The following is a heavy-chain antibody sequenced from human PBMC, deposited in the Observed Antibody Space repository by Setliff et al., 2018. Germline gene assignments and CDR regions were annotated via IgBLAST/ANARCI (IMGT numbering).Heavy chain of an antibody. CDR3: ARDTRIGDYYYYYGMDV. CDR2: ISNSGIT. D-gene: IGHD2-15*01. Sequence: SETLSLTCTVSNGSINDYFWTWIRQPPGKGLEWIGYISNSGITKYDPALKGRVSISLDTSNNQFSLRLSSVTAADTALYYCARDTRIGDYYYYYGMDVWGQGTTVTVSS. V-gene: IGHV4-59*01. J-gene: IGHJ6*02. CDR1: NGSINDYF.